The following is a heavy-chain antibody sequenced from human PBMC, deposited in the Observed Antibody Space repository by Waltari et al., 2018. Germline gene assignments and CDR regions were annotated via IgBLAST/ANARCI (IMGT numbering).Heavy chain of an antibody. Sequence: QVQLVESGGGVVQPGRSLRLSCAASDFTFSSYAMHWVRQAPGKGLEWVAVISYNEKNIYYVDSVKGRFTISRDNSKKMLYLQMHSLRAEDTAVYYCARDYCDRTNCHGMDVWGQGTTVTVSS. J-gene: IGHJ6*02. D-gene: IGHD3-22*01. CDR2: ISYNEKNI. CDR1: DFTFSSYA. CDR3: ARDYCDRTNCHGMDV. V-gene: IGHV3-30*04.